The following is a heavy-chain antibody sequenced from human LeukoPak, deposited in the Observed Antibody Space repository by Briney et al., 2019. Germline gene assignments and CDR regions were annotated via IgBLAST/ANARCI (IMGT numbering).Heavy chain of an antibody. D-gene: IGHD2-2*02. CDR1: GFTFSSYG. J-gene: IGHJ6*02. V-gene: IGHV3-30*18. CDR3: ANDDCSSTSCYTHYYYYGMDV. CDR2: ISYDGSNK. Sequence: PGGSLRLSCAASGFTFSSYGMHWVRQAPGKGLEWVAVISYDGSNKYYADSVKGRFTISRDNSKNTLYLQMNSLRAEDTAVYYCANDDCSSTSCYTHYYYYGMDVWGQGTTVTVSS.